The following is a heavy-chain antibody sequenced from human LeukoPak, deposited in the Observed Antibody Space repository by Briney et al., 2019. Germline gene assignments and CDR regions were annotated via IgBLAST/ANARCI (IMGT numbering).Heavy chain of an antibody. Sequence: SETLSLTCTVSRGSISPDHCAWIRQPPGKGLERIGYIFYTGRARYNPSLESRVTLTVDMSKNQVSLKLSSVTAADTAIYYCARLVDGIYTRLDSWGQGTLVTVSS. D-gene: IGHD1-26*01. CDR3: ARLVDGIYTRLDS. CDR1: RGSISPDH. J-gene: IGHJ4*02. CDR2: IFYTGRA. V-gene: IGHV4-59*08.